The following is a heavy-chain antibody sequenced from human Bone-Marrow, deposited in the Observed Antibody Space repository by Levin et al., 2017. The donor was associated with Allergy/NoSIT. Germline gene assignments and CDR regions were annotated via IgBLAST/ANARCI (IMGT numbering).Heavy chain of an antibody. CDR2: INNRNGNT. Sequence: GGSLRLSCAASGFTFSSFDLNWVRQAPGKGLEWISSINNRNGNTYYADSVKGRFTISRDIGKSSLHLEMKSLRADDTAVYYCAKESDFPYFDAWGQGPLVTVSS. CDR1: GFTFSSFD. J-gene: IGHJ4*02. V-gene: IGHV3-21*06. D-gene: IGHD3-3*01. CDR3: AKESDFPYFDA.